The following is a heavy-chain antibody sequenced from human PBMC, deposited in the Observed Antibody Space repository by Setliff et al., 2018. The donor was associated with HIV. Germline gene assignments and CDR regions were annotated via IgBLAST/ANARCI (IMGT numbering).Heavy chain of an antibody. CDR3: ARVATLTTPFDY. J-gene: IGHJ4*02. Sequence: PSETLSLTCTVSGGSISSRSYHWSWLRQPAGKGLEWIGRIYSNGNTDYNPSLKSRVTISEDTSKNQFSLKVNSVTAADTAVYFCARVATLTTPFDYWCQGTLVTVSS. CDR2: IYSNGNT. CDR1: GGSISSRSYH. V-gene: IGHV4-61*02. D-gene: IGHD5-12*01.